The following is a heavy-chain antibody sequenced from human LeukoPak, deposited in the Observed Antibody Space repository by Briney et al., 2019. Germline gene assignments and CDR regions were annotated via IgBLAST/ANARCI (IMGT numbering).Heavy chain of an antibody. D-gene: IGHD4-11*01. CDR2: ISGSGGST. CDR1: GFTFSSYA. J-gene: IGHJ6*02. Sequence: GGSLRLSCAASGFTFSSYAMSWVRQAPGKGLEWVSAISGSGGSTYYADSVKGRFTISRDNSKNTLYLQVNSLRAEDTAVYYCAKDLTTLGYYYGMDVWGRGTTVTVSS. CDR3: AKDLTTLGYYYGMDV. V-gene: IGHV3-23*01.